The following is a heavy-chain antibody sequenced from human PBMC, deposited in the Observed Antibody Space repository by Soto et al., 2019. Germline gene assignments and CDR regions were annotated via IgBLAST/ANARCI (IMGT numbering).Heavy chain of an antibody. J-gene: IGHJ6*02. CDR3: AREGGYYGSGSYYNSQDYYYGMDV. V-gene: IGHV3-33*01. CDR2: IWYDGSNK. CDR1: GFTFSSYG. Sequence: QVQLVESGGGVVQPGRSLRLSCAASGFTFSSYGMHWVRQAPGKGREWVAVIWYDGSNKYYADSVKGRFTISSDNSKNPLYLQMNSVRAEDTAVYYCAREGGYYGSGSYYNSQDYYYGMDVWGQGTTVTVSS. D-gene: IGHD3-10*01.